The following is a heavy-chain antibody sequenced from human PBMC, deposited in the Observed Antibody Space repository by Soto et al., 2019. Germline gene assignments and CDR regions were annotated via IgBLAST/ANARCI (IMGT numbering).Heavy chain of an antibody. CDR3: ASGKDTPQRYYFEY. V-gene: IGHV3-33*08. J-gene: IGHJ4*02. Sequence: GGSLRLSCAVSGFTFSSYAINWVRQAPGKGLEWVAVIWYDGSNKYYADSVKGRFTISRDNSKNTLYLQMNSLRAEDTAVYYCASGKDTPQRYYFEYWGQGTLVTVSS. CDR2: IWYDGSNK. D-gene: IGHD5-18*01. CDR1: GFTFSSYA.